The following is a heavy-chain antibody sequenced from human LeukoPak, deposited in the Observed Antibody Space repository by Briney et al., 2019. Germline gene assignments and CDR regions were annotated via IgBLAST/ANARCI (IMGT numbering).Heavy chain of an antibody. V-gene: IGHV4-34*01. CDR3: ARVDYYGSGSLPDYYYMDV. CDR1: GGSFSGYY. J-gene: IGHJ6*03. CDR2: INHSGST. D-gene: IGHD3-10*01. Sequence: PSETLSLTCAVYGGSFSGYYWSWIRQPPGKGLEWIGEINHSGSTNYNPSLKSRVTISVDTSKTQFSLKLSSVTAADTAVYYCARVDYYGSGSLPDYYYMDVWGKGTTVTASS.